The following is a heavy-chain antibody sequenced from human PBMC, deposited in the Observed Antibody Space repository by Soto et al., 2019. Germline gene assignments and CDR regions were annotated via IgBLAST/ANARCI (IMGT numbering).Heavy chain of an antibody. CDR3: ATIAVAGTGRDY. Sequence: PSETLSLTCTVSGGSISSSSYYWGWIRQPPGKGLEWIGSIYYSGSTYYNPSLKSRVTISVDTSKNQLSLKLSSVTAADTAVYYCATIAVAGTGRDYWGQGTLVTVSS. J-gene: IGHJ4*02. D-gene: IGHD6-19*01. V-gene: IGHV4-39*01. CDR2: IYYSGST. CDR1: GGSISSSSYY.